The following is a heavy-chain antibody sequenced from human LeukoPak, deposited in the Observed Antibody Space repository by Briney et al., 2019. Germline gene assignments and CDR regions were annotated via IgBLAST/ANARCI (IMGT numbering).Heavy chain of an antibody. D-gene: IGHD6-19*01. J-gene: IGHJ4*02. CDR1: GFTFDDYA. CDR3: AKAFLRYSSGWYYFDY. Sequence: GGSLRLSCAASGFTFDDYAMHWVRQAPGKGLEWVSGISWNSGSTGYADSVKGRFTISRDNAKNSLYLQMNSLRAEDTALYYCAKAFLRYSSGWYYFDYWGQGTLVTVSS. V-gene: IGHV3-9*01. CDR2: ISWNSGST.